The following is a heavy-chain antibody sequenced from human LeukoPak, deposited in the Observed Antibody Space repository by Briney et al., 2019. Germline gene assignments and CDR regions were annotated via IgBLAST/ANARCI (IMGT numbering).Heavy chain of an antibody. V-gene: IGHV4-39*07. CDR3: ARNPGYSYAWFDP. CDR1: GGSISSSSYY. D-gene: IGHD5-18*01. CDR2: IYYSGST. Sequence: SSETLSLTCTVSGGSISSSSYYWGWIRQPPGKGLEWIGSIYYSGSTYYNPSLKSRVTISVDTSKSQFSLKLSSVTAADTAVYYCARNPGYSYAWFDPWGQGTLVTVSS. J-gene: IGHJ5*02.